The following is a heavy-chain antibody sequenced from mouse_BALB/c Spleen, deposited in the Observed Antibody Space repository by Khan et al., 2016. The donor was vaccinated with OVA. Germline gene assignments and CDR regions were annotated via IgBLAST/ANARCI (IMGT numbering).Heavy chain of an antibody. Sequence: LQQPGAELVRPGVSVKISCKGSGYTFTDYAMHWVKQSHAKSLEWIGVISTYYGDADYNQKFKGKATMTVDKSSSTAYMELARLTSEDSAIYYCARGSGNSRFAYWGQGTLVTVSA. V-gene: IGHV1S137*01. D-gene: IGHD1-3*01. J-gene: IGHJ3*01. CDR3: ARGSGNSRFAY. CDR1: GYTFTDYA. CDR2: ISTYYGDA.